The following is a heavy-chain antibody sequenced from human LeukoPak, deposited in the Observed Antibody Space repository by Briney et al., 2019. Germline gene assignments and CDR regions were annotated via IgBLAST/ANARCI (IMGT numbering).Heavy chain of an antibody. CDR1: GYTFTSYY. V-gene: IGHV1-46*01. CDR2: INPGGGST. CDR3: AKDLRWDHPGFDP. J-gene: IGHJ5*02. Sequence: ASVKVSCKASGYTFTSYYIHWVRQAPGQGLEWMGIINPGGGSTSYAQKFQDRVTMTRDTSTSTVYMELSSLRSEDTAVYYCAKDLRWDHPGFDPWGQGILVIVSS. D-gene: IGHD4-23*01.